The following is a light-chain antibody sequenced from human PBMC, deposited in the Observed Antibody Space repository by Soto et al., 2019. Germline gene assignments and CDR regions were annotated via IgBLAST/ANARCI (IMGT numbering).Light chain of an antibody. Sequence: QLVLTQPPSASGTPGQRVTISCSGSTSNIGSNSVNWYQQFPGTAPKLLIYSSDKRPSGVPDRFSGSKSGTSASLAISGLQAEDEANYYCSSYTTSNTPLYVFGTGTKLTVL. CDR1: TSNIGSNS. J-gene: IGLJ1*01. CDR3: SSYTTSNTPLYV. CDR2: SSD. V-gene: IGLV1-44*01.